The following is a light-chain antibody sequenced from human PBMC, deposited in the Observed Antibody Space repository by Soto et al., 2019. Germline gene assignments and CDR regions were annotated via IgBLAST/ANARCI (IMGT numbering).Light chain of an antibody. CDR1: SSDVGGYNY. J-gene: IGLJ2*01. Sequence: QSALTQPASVSGSXXXSIXXXCTGTSSDVGGYNYVSWYQQHPGKAPKLMIYDVSNRPSGVSNRFSGSKSGNTASLTISGLQAEDEADYYCSSYTSSSTLFGGGTKLTVL. CDR2: DVS. V-gene: IGLV2-14*01. CDR3: SSYTSSSTL.